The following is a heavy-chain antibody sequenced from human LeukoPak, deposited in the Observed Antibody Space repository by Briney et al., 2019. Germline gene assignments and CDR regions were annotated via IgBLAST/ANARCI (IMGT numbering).Heavy chain of an antibody. Sequence: SETLSLTCTVSGGSISSYYWSWFRQPPGKRLEWIASIYYSGSTTYNPSLKSRVTISVDTSKNRSSLQLSSVTAADTAVYYCARANYFDYWGQETLVTVSS. CDR3: ARANYFDY. V-gene: IGHV4-59*01. CDR2: IYYSGST. J-gene: IGHJ4*02. CDR1: GGSISSYY.